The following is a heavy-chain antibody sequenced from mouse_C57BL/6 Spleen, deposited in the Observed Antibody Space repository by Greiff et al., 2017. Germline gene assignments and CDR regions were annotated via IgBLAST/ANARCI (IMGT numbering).Heavy chain of an antibody. J-gene: IGHJ1*03. D-gene: IGHD2-3*01. V-gene: IGHV10-1*01. CDR1: GFSFNTYA. CDR2: IRSKSNNYAT. Sequence: EVMLVESGGGLVQPKGSLKLSCAASGFSFNTYAMNWVRQAPGKGLEWVARIRSKSNNYATYYADSVKDRFTISRDDSESMLYLQMNNLKTEDTAMYYCVRHNDGYYVGYFDVWGTGTTVTVSS. CDR3: VRHNDGYYVGYFDV.